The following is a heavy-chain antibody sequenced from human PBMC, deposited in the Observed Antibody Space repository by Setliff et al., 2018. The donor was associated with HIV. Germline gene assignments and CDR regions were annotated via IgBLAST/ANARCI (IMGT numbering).Heavy chain of an antibody. CDR3: AKDHGPPDSNFWIDPLYMDV. D-gene: IGHD3-3*01. J-gene: IGHJ6*03. CDR2: INPNNGAS. CDR1: EYSFTSYD. V-gene: IGHV1-2*02. Sequence: ASVKVSCKPSEYSFTSYDINWVRQATGQGLEWMGWINPNNGASNYAQRFQGRVTMTRDTSISTAYMELSRLRSDDTAVYYCAKDHGPPDSNFWIDPLYMDVWGKGTTVTVSS.